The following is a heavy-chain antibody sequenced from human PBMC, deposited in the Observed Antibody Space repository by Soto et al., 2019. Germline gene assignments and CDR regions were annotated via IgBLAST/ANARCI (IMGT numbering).Heavy chain of an antibody. J-gene: IGHJ6*02. CDR3: TRGQEVWWNEGTLGLHGLDV. CDR1: RYTFISYD. Sequence: VASVKVSCKASRYTFISYDINWVRQAPGQGLEWMGWMNPSSANTGYAQKFQGRISMTRNTSMNTAYMELNSLTSEDTAVYYCTRGQEVWWNEGTLGLHGLDVWGQGTRVTFSS. CDR2: MNPSSANT. D-gene: IGHD1-1*01. V-gene: IGHV1-8*01.